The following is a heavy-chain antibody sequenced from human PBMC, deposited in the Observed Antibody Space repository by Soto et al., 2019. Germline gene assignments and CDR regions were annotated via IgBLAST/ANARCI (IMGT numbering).Heavy chain of an antibody. V-gene: IGHV4-39*01. CDR2: IYYSGST. D-gene: IGHD3-9*01. Sequence: SETLSVTCTVSGGSISSSSYYWGWIRQPPGKGLEWIGSIYYSGSTYYNPSLKSRVTISVDTSKNQFSLKLSSVTAADTAVYYCARQDILTGYCDYWGQGTLVTVSS. CDR3: ARQDILTGYCDY. J-gene: IGHJ4*02. CDR1: GGSISSSSYY.